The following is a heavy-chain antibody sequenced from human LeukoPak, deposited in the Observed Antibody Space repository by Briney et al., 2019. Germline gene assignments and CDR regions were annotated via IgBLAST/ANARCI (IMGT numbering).Heavy chain of an antibody. CDR3: ARGRYHFWSGLKYFDY. V-gene: IGHV1-2*02. CDR2: INPNSGGT. CDR1: GYTFTGYY. D-gene: IGHD3-3*01. J-gene: IGHJ4*02. Sequence: ASVKVSCKSSGYTFTGYYMHWVRQAPGQGLECMGWINPNSGGTNYAQKFQGRVTMTRDTSISTAYMDLSRLRSDDTAVYYCARGRYHFWSGLKYFDYWGQGTLVTVSS.